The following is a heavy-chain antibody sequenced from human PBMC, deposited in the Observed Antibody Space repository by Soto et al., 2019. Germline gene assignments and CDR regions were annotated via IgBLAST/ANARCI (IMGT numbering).Heavy chain of an antibody. V-gene: IGHV4-59*01. CDR2: IYYSGST. J-gene: IGHJ6*03. D-gene: IGHD3-3*01. Sequence: ETLSLTCTVSGGSISSYYWSWIRQPPGKGLEWIGYIYYSGSTNYNPSLKSRVTISVDTSKNQFSLKLSSVTAADTAVYYCAKGVTIFGVENYYYYYMDVWGKGTTVTVSS. CDR3: AKGVTIFGVENYYYYYMDV. CDR1: GGSISSYY.